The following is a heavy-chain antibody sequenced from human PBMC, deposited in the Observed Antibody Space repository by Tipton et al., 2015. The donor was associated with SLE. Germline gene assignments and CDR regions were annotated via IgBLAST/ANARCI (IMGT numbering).Heavy chain of an antibody. Sequence: RSLRLSCAASGFTFSRYAMHWVRQAPGKGLEWVGFIRSKAYGGTAEYAASVKGRFTISRDDSKSIAYLQMNSLKTEDTAVYYCTRRVGAPGWFDPWGQGTLVTVSS. CDR1: GFTFSRYA. CDR2: IRSKAYGGTA. CDR3: TRRVGAPGWFDP. V-gene: IGHV3-49*04. D-gene: IGHD1-26*01. J-gene: IGHJ5*02.